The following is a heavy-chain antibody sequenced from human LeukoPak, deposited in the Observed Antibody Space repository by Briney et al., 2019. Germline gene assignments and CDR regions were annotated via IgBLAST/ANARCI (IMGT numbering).Heavy chain of an antibody. J-gene: IGHJ4*02. Sequence: GASVKVSCKASGGTFSSYAISWVRQAPGQGLEWMGGIIPIFGTASYAQKFQGRVTMTRDTSTSTVYMELSSLRSEDTAVYYCARDSRRYYYDSSGYRWYFDYWGQGTLVTVSS. D-gene: IGHD3-22*01. V-gene: IGHV1-69*05. CDR3: ARDSRRYYYDSSGYRWYFDY. CDR2: IIPIFGTA. CDR1: GGTFSSYA.